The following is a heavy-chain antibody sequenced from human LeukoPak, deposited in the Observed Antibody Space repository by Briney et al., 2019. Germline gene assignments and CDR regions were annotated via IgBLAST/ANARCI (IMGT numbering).Heavy chain of an antibody. CDR1: GFTFSKDW. J-gene: IGHJ4*02. D-gene: IGHD3-10*01. V-gene: IGHV3-7*01. CDR3: ATYTQFFGAPGTDY. CDR2: IDKDGSET. Sequence: GGSLRLSCTVAGFTFSKDWMRCVRQAPGKGLEWVASIDKDGSETRYVDSVKGRFTISRDNAKSTVYLQMTSLGAEDTAVYYCATYTQFFGAPGTDYWGQGPLVTVSS.